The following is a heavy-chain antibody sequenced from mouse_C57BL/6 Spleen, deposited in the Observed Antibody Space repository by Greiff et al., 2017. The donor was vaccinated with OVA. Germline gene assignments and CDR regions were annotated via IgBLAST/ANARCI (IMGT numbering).Heavy chain of an antibody. CDR3: ARLMGFLDAS. CDR1: GYTFTDYN. CDR2: INPNNGGT. Sequence: VQLQQSGPELVKPGASVKMSCKASGYTFTDYNMHWVKQSHGKSLEWIGYINPNNGGTSYNQKFKGKATLTVNQSSSPAYMELRSLTSEDSAVYYCARLMGFLDASWGHGPLVTVSA. V-gene: IGHV1-22*01. D-gene: IGHD2-3*01. J-gene: IGHJ3*01.